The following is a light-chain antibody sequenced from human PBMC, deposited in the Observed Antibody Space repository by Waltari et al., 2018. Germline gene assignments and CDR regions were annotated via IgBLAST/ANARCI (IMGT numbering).Light chain of an antibody. CDR3: QQSYS. J-gene: IGKJ5*01. V-gene: IGKV1-39*01. CDR2: AAS. Sequence: DIQMTQSPSSLSASVGERVTITCRASQSSSDYFNWYQQKPGKAPKLLFYAASTLQSGFPARFSGSGSGTEFALTLSSLQPVDFATYYCQQSYSFGQGTRLEIK. CDR1: QSSSDY.